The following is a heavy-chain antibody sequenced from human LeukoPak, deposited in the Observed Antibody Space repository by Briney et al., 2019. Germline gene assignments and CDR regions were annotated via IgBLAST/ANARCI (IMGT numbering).Heavy chain of an antibody. CDR3: AVAVAGDYFDY. V-gene: IGHV4-39*07. Sequence: SETLSLTCAVSGASISSSSYYWGWIRQPPGKGLEWIGRIYHSGSTYYNPSLKSRVTISVDTSKNQFSLKLSSVTAADTAVYYCAVAVAGDYFDYWGQGTLVTVSS. J-gene: IGHJ4*02. D-gene: IGHD6-19*01. CDR2: IYHSGST. CDR1: GASISSSSYY.